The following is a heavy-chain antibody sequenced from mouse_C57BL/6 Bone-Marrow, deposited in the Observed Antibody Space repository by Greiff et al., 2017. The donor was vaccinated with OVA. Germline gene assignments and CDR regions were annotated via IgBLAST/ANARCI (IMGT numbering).Heavy chain of an antibody. CDR3: ARSGGYDGNYYAMDY. V-gene: IGHV1-50*01. D-gene: IGHD2-2*01. CDR2: IDPSDSYT. Sequence: QVQLQQPGAELVKPGASVKLSCKASGYTFTSYWMQWVKQRPGPGLEWIGEIDPSDSYTTYNQKFKGQATLTVDTSSSTAYMQLSSLTSEDSAVYYCARSGGYDGNYYAMDYWGQGTSVTVSS. J-gene: IGHJ4*01. CDR1: GYTFTSYW.